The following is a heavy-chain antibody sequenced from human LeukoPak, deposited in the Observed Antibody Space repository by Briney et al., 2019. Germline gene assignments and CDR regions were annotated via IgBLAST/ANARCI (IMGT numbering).Heavy chain of an antibody. V-gene: IGHV1-8*03. CDR1: GYTFTSYD. D-gene: IGHD6-13*01. CDR2: MNPNSGNT. CDR3: ASGYRSSRWYGNSFDI. J-gene: IGHJ3*02. Sequence: GASVKVSCKASGYTFTSYDINWVRQATGQGLEWMGWMNPNSGNTGYAQKFQGRVTITKNTSISTAYMELSSLRSEDTAVYYCASGYRSSRWYGNSFDIWGQGTMVTVSS.